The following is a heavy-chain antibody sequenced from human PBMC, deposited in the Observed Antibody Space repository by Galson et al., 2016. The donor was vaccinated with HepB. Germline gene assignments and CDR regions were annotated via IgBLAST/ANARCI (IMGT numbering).Heavy chain of an antibody. CDR1: GGSISSGSHY. V-gene: IGHV4-39*02. J-gene: IGHJ5*02. D-gene: IGHD1-1*01. Sequence: SETLSLTCTVSGGSISSGSHYWGWIRQPPGKGLEWIGSIYYSGNTHYNPSLKSRVTISVDTSKNQFSLNLTSVTAADTAVYYCAREGGWNIGEGWFDPWGQGIPVTVSS. CDR2: IYYSGNT. CDR3: AREGGWNIGEGWFDP.